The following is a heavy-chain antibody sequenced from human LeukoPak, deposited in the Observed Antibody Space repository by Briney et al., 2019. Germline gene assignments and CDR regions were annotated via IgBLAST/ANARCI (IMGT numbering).Heavy chain of an antibody. V-gene: IGHV1-2*06. D-gene: IGHD3-22*01. Sequence: ASVKVSCXASGYTFTGYYMHWVRQAPGQGLEWMGRINPNSGGTNYAQKFQGRVTMTRDTSISTAYMELSRLRSDDTAVYYCARVGDSSGYNFDYWGQGTLVTVSS. CDR3: ARVGDSSGYNFDY. CDR2: INPNSGGT. J-gene: IGHJ4*02. CDR1: GYTFTGYY.